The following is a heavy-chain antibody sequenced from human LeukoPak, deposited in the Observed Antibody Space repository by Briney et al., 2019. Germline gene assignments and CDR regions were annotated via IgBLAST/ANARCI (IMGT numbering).Heavy chain of an antibody. CDR1: GFTFSNYW. V-gene: IGHV3-7*03. Sequence: PGGSLRLSCAASGFTFSNYWMSWVRQAPEKGLEWVANIKQGGGEKYYVDSVKGRFTISRDNAKNSLYLQMNSLRAEDTAVYYCAKVTYFSYYYDSSGYLVWGQGTLVTVSS. D-gene: IGHD3-22*01. CDR2: IKQGGGEK. CDR3: AKVTYFSYYYDSSGYLV. J-gene: IGHJ4*02.